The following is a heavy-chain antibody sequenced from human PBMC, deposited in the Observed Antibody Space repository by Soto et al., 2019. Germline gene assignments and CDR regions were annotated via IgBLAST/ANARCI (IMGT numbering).Heavy chain of an antibody. CDR2: IYWDDDK. CDR3: AHWGVTIIRGGRGPAFDI. D-gene: IGHD3-10*01. Sequence: QITLKESGPTLVKPTQTLTLTCTFSGFSLSTSGVGVGWIRQPPGKALEWLALIYWDDDKRYSPSLKSNLTNAKDNSKNQVVLKMTNMEPVDTATYYRAHWGVTIIRGGRGPAFDICGQGTMVTVYS. CDR1: GFSLSTSGVG. J-gene: IGHJ3*02. V-gene: IGHV2-5*02.